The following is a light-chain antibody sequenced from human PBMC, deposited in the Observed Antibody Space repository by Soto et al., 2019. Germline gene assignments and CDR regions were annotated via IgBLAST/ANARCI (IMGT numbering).Light chain of an antibody. CDR1: QSISTW. J-gene: IGKJ1*01. V-gene: IGKV1-5*01. CDR2: DAS. Sequence: DIQMTQSPSTLSASVGDRVTITCRASQSISTWLAWYQQQPGKAPKLLIHDASSLESGVPSRFSGSGSGTEFTLTISSLQPDDFATYYCQQYNSGTFGQGTKVEIQ. CDR3: QQYNSGT.